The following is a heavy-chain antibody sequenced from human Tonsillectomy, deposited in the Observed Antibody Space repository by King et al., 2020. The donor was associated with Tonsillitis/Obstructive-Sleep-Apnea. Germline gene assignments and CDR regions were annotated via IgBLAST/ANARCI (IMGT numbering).Heavy chain of an antibody. D-gene: IGHD1-20*01. V-gene: IGHV4-39*01. CDR2: VYYSGST. CDR1: GGSISSSSYY. CDR3: ARRGAITDYDY. Sequence: QLQESGPGLVKPSETLSLTCTVSGGSISSSSYYLGWIRQPPGEGLEWIGSVYYSGSTYSNPALKSRVTISGDTSKNQFSLKLTSVTAADTAVYYCARRGAITDYDYWGQGTLVTVSS. J-gene: IGHJ4*02.